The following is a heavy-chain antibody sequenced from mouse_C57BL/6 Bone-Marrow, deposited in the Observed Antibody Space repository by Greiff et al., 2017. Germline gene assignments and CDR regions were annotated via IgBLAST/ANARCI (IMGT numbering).Heavy chain of an antibody. CDR3: AREGSGYPHY. CDR1: GFTFSDYY. D-gene: IGHD3-2*02. Sequence: EVQVVESGGGLVQPGGSLKLSCAASGFTFSDYYMYWVRQTPEKRLEWVAYISNGGGSTYYPDTVKGRFTISRDNAKNTLYLQMSRLKSEDTAMYYCAREGSGYPHYWGQGTTLTVSS. J-gene: IGHJ2*01. CDR2: ISNGGGST. V-gene: IGHV5-12*01.